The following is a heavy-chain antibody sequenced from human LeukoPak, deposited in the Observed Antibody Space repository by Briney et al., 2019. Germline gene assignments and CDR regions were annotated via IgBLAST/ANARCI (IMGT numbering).Heavy chain of an antibody. CDR3: ARDGAAHAFDI. V-gene: IGHV4-59*01. D-gene: IGHD1-26*01. J-gene: IGHJ3*02. CDR1: GGSISSYY. Sequence: SETLSLTCTVSGGSISSYYWSWIRQPPGKGLEWIGYIYYSGSTNYNPSLKSRVTISVDTSKNQFSLKLSSVTTADTAVYYCARDGAAHAFDIWGQGTMVTVSS. CDR2: IYYSGST.